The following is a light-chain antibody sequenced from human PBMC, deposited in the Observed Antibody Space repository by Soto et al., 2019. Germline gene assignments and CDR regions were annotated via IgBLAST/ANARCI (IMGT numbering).Light chain of an antibody. V-gene: IGLV2-14*01. CDR2: QVT. J-gene: IGLJ1*01. Sequence: QSVLTQPASVSGSLGQSITISCTGTTRDIAGYNYISWYQQLPGKAPKLMIYQVTIRPSGISNRFSGSKSGNTASLTISGLQAEDEAEYYCTSFTSSTSLYVCGTGTKVTVL. CDR1: TRDIAGYNY. CDR3: TSFTSSTSLYV.